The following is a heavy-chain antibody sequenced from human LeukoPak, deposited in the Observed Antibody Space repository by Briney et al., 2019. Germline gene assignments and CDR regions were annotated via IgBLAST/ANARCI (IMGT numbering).Heavy chain of an antibody. J-gene: IGHJ5*02. CDR2: IYYSGSS. D-gene: IGHD2-2*01. Sequence: SETLSLTCTVSGGSISSYYWSWIRQPPGKGLEWIGYIYYSGSSYDDPSLKSRVTMSVDTSKNQFSLRLTSVTAADTAVYYCVRLGVVGLDQNWFDPWGQGTLVSVSS. V-gene: IGHV4-59*12. CDR1: GGSISSYY. CDR3: VRLGVVGLDQNWFDP.